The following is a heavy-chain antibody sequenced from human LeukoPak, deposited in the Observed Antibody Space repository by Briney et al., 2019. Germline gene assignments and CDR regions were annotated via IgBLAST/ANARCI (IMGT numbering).Heavy chain of an antibody. CDR2: INPNSGGT. J-gene: IGHJ5*02. Sequence: ASVKVSCKASGYTFTGYYMHWVRQAPGQGLEWMGWINPNSGGTNYAQKFQGRVTMTRDTSISTAYMELSRLRSDDTAVYYCARYLLVVPAAHNWFDPWGQGTLVTVSS. CDR3: ARYLLVVPAAHNWFDP. CDR1: GYTFTGYY. V-gene: IGHV1-2*02. D-gene: IGHD2-2*01.